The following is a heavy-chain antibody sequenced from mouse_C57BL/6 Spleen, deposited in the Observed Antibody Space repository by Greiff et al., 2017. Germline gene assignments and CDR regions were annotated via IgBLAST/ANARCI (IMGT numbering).Heavy chain of an antibody. CDR2: IYPGDGDT. CDR3: SRGELTGTPPFAY. Sequence: VQLQQSGPELVKPGASVKISCKASGYAFSSSWMTWVKQRPGKGLEWIGRIYPGDGDTNYNGKFKGKATLTADKSSSTAYMQLSSLTSEDSAVYFCSRGELTGTPPFAYWGQGTLVTVSA. J-gene: IGHJ3*01. D-gene: IGHD4-1*01. V-gene: IGHV1-82*01. CDR1: GYAFSSSW.